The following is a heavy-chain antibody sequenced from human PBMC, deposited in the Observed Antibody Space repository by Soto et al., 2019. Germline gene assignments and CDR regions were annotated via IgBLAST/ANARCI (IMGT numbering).Heavy chain of an antibody. CDR2: ISGSGGST. CDR3: AKRSRAGDWSY. V-gene: IGHV3-23*01. Sequence: EVQLLESGGGLVQPGGSLRLSCAASGFTFSSYAMSWVRQAPGKGLEWVSAISGSGGSTYYADSVKGRFTISRDNSKNTRDLQRKSLRAEDPAVDYCAKRSRAGDWSYWGQGTLVTVSS. CDR1: GFTFSSYA. D-gene: IGHD3-16*01. J-gene: IGHJ4*02.